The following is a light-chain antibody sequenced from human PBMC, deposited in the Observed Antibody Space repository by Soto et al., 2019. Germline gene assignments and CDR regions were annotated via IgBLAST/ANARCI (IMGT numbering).Light chain of an antibody. V-gene: IGLV1-40*01. CDR1: SSNIGARYD. CDR3: QCFDNRLSVVV. J-gene: IGLJ2*01. CDR2: GNT. Sequence: QSVLTQPPSVSGAPGQRVTISCTGSSSNIGARYDVHWYQHFTGKAPKLLIYGNTNRPSGVPDRFSGSQSGTSASLAITGLQTEDEADYYCQCFDNRLSVVVFGGGTKLTVL.